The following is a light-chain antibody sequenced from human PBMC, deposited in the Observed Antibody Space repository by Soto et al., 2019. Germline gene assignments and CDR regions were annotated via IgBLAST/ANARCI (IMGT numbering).Light chain of an antibody. CDR3: QQRGSWPLIT. Sequence: EIVLTQSPASLSFSPGESASLSCRASQSISTSLAWYQQRPGQAPRLLIHEAYSRATGIPARFSGSGSGTDFTLTISSLEPEDSAVYYCQQRGSWPLITFGQGTRLEIK. CDR1: QSISTS. CDR2: EAY. J-gene: IGKJ5*01. V-gene: IGKV3-11*01.